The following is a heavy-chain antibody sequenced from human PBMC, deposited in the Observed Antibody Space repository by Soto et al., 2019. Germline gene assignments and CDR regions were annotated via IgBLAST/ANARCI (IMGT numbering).Heavy chain of an antibody. J-gene: IGHJ1*01. V-gene: IGHV3-23*01. CDR1: GFTFSSYA. CDR3: AKGVPGIAVAGTGYFQH. CDR2: ISGSGDST. Sequence: GSLRLSCAASGFTFSSYAMSWVPQAPGKGLEWVSGISGSGDSTYYADSVKGRFTISRDNSKNTLYLQMNSLRAEDTAVYYCAKGVPGIAVAGTGYFQHWGQGT. D-gene: IGHD6-19*01.